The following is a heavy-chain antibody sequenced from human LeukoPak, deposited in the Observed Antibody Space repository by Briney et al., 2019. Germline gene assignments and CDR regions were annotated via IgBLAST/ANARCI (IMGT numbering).Heavy chain of an antibody. CDR3: AKAVISSGLYWYFDL. CDR1: GFTFSSYA. J-gene: IGHJ2*01. D-gene: IGHD6-19*01. CDR2: ISGSGGST. Sequence: GGSLRLSCAASGFTFSSYAMSWVCQAPGKGLEWVSAISGSGGSTYYADSVKGRFTISRDNSKNTLYLQMNSLRAEDTAVYYCAKAVISSGLYWYFDLWGRGTLVTVSS. V-gene: IGHV3-23*01.